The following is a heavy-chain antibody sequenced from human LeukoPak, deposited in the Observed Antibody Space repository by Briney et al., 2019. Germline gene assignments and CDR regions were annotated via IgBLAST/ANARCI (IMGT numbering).Heavy chain of an antibody. CDR2: ISGSGGST. V-gene: IGHV3-23*01. J-gene: IGHJ4*02. CDR1: GFTFSSYA. CDR3: AKPYTAYYYDSSGYYSFDY. Sequence: SGESLRLSCAASGFTFSSYAMSWVRQAPGKGLEWVSAISGSGGSTYYADSVKGRFTISRDNSKNTLYLQMNSLRAEDTAVYYCAKPYTAYYYDSSGYYSFDYWGQGTLVTVSS. D-gene: IGHD3-22*01.